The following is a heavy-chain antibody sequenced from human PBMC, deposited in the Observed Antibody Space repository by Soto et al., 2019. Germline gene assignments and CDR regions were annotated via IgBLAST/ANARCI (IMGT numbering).Heavy chain of an antibody. CDR1: GYTFSDYY. J-gene: IGHJ4*02. V-gene: IGHV1-2*02. CDR3: AREPATAKPEGVDF. CDR2: INPNSGGT. D-gene: IGHD1-1*01. Sequence: GASVKVSCKASGYTFSDYYIHWVRQAPGQGLEWMGWINPNSGGTKYAPKFQGGVTMTRDTSITTAYMELSRLRSGDTAVYYCAREPATAKPEGVDFWGQGTLLTVSS.